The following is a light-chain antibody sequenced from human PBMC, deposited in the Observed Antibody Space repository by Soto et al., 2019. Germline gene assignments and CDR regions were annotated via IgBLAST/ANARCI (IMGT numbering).Light chain of an antibody. Sequence: EIVMTQSPASLSVSPWERATLSCRASQNVNSNLAWYQQKPGQAPRFLIYGASTRATGIPARFSGSGSGTQFTLTISSLQSEDFAVYYCQQYNNWPPWTFGQGTKVDI. J-gene: IGKJ1*01. CDR3: QQYNNWPPWT. CDR2: GAS. V-gene: IGKV3-15*01. CDR1: QNVNSN.